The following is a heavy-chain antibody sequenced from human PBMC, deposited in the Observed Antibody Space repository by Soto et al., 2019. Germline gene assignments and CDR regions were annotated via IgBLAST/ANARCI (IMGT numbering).Heavy chain of an antibody. D-gene: IGHD2-15*01. V-gene: IGHV4-30-2*01. CDR3: ATSTRYYYYYGMDV. J-gene: IGHJ6*02. Sequence: QLQLQESGSGLVKPSQTLSLTCAVSGGSISSGGYSWSWIRQPPGKGLEWIGYIYHSGSTYYNPSLKSRVTISVDRSKNQFSLKLSSVTAADTAVYYCATSTRYYYYYGMDVWGQGTTVTVSS. CDR2: IYHSGST. CDR1: GGSISSGGYS.